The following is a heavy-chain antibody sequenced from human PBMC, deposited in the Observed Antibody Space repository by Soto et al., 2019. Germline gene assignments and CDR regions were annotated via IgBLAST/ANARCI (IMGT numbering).Heavy chain of an antibody. CDR3: ARRDGYIYNWFDP. J-gene: IGHJ5*02. CDR2: IYYSGST. CDR1: GGSISSYY. V-gene: IGHV4-59*01. Sequence: TLSLTCTVSGGSISSYYWSWIRQPPGKGLEWIGYIYYSGSTNYNPSLKSRVTISVDTSKNQFSLKLSSVTAADTAVYYCARRDGYIYNWFDPWGQGTLVTVSS. D-gene: IGHD5-12*01.